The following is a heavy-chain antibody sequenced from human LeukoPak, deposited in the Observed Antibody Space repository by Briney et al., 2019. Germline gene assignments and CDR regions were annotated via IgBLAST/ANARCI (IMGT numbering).Heavy chain of an antibody. CDR1: GGAISSNY. V-gene: IGHV4-59*01. CDR2: VYYSGNT. J-gene: IGHJ3*02. Sequence: PSETLSLTCTVSGGAISSNYWSWIRQPPGKGLEWIAYVYYSGNTNYNPSLKSRVTISVETSKNQFSLKLRSVTAADTAVYFCARGLYCGGDCYPDAFDIWGQETMVTVSS. D-gene: IGHD2-21*02. CDR3: ARGLYCGGDCYPDAFDI.